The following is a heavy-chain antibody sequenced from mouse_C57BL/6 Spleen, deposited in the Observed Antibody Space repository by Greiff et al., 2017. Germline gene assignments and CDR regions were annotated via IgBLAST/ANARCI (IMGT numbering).Heavy chain of an antibody. CDR2: FDPENGDT. J-gene: IGHJ4*01. CDR3: TTRGYAMDY. CDR1: GFNIKDDY. Sequence: VQLKESGAELVRPGASVKLSCTASGFNIKDDYMHWVKQRPEQGLEWIGWFDPENGDTEYASKFQGKATITADTSSNTAYLQLSSLTSEDTAVYYCTTRGYAMDYWGQGTSVTVSS. V-gene: IGHV14-4*01.